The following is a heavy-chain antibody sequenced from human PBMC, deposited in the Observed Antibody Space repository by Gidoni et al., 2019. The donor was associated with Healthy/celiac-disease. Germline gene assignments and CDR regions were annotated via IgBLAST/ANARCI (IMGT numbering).Heavy chain of an antibody. V-gene: IGHV3-48*03. D-gene: IGHD3-22*01. J-gene: IGHJ4*02. CDR1: GFTFSSYE. CDR2: ISSSGSTI. CDR3: ARPTVYSSGYDY. Sequence: EVQLVESGGGLVQPGGSLRLSCAASGFTFSSYEMNWVRQAPGKGLEWVSYISSSGSTIYYADSVKGRFTISRDNAKNSLYLQMNSLRAEDTAVYYCARPTVYSSGYDYWGQGTLVTVSS.